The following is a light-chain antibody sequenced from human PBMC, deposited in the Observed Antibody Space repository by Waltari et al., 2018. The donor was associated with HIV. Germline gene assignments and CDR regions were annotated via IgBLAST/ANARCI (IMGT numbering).Light chain of an antibody. CDR1: NNITNK. J-gene: IGKJ1*01. V-gene: IGKV3D-15*01. CDR3: QQYKYWPET. Sequence: EVVLTQAPSTLPVSRGEGASTPWRASNNITNKLGWYQQKAGQPPRLLIYDASRRATAIPDRFSGSGSGTEFNLTISRLVFEDVAVYVCQQYKYWPETFGQGTKVEIK. CDR2: DAS.